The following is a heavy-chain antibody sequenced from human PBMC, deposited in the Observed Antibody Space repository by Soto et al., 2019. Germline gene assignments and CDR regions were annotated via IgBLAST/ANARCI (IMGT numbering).Heavy chain of an antibody. CDR2: IYYTGST. J-gene: IGHJ6*02. Sequence: PSETLSLTCTVSGGSINNHYWSWIRQPPGKGLEWIGYIYYTGSTNYNPSLKSRVTISVDTSKNQFSLKLSSVTAADTAVYYCARLGLSWPPGYDFWSGYYVYYGMDVWGQGTTVTVSS. CDR1: GGSINNHY. CDR3: ARLGLSWPPGYDFWSGYYVYYGMDV. V-gene: IGHV4-59*11. D-gene: IGHD3-3*01.